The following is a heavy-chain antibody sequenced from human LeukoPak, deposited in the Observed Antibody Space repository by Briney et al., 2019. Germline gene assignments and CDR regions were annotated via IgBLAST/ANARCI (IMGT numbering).Heavy chain of an antibody. D-gene: IGHD3-22*01. V-gene: IGHV3-53*01. CDR1: GFTVSSNY. CDR3: ARESYYDSSGYYAQRNFYFDY. J-gene: IGHJ4*02. CDR2: IYSGGST. Sequence: GGSLRLSCAASGFTVSSNYMSWVRQAPGKGLEWVSVIYSGGSTYYADSVKGRFTISRDNSKNTLYLQMNSLRAEDTAVYYCARESYYDSSGYYAQRNFYFDYWGQGTLVTVSS.